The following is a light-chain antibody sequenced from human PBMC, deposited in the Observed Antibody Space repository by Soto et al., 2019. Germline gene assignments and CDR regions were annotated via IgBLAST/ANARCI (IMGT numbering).Light chain of an antibody. CDR2: DAS. CDR3: QQFSSYPLT. J-gene: IGKJ4*01. CDR1: QTVRNNY. V-gene: IGKV3-20*01. Sequence: EVALTQSPGTLSLSQGERATLSCRASQTVRNNYLAWYQQKPGQAPRLLIYDASSRATGIPDRFSGGGSGTDFTLTISRLEPEDFAVYYCQQFSSYPLTFGGGTKVDIK.